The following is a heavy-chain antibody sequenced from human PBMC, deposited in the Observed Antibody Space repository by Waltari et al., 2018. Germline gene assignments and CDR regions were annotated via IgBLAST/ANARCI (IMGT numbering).Heavy chain of an antibody. D-gene: IGHD1-1*01. V-gene: IGHV1-69*01. Sequence: QVQLVQSGAEVKKPGSSVKVSCKASGGTFSSYAISWVRQAPGPGLEWMGGIIPIFGTANYAQKFQGRVTITADESTSTAYMELSSLRSEDTAVYYCARGHGGTGGPFYYYYGMDVWGQGTTVTVSS. CDR1: GGTFSSYA. J-gene: IGHJ6*02. CDR2: IIPIFGTA. CDR3: ARGHGGTGGPFYYYYGMDV.